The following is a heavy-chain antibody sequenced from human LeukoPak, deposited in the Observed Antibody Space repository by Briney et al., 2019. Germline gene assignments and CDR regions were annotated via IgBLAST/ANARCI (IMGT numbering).Heavy chain of an antibody. CDR1: GGSISSTSYY. J-gene: IGHJ4*02. Sequence: SETLSLTCTVSGGSISSTSYYWGWIRQPPGKGLEWIGSMYYSGSTYYNPSLKSRVTISVDRSKNQFSLKLSSVTAADTAVYYCARQTLTDDIDYWGQGTLVTVSS. CDR3: ARQTLTDDIDY. D-gene: IGHD2-21*02. CDR2: MYYSGST. V-gene: IGHV4-39*01.